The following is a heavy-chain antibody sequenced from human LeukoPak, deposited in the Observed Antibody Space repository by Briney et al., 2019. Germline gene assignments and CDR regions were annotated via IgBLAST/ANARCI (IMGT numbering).Heavy chain of an antibody. D-gene: IGHD5-24*01. CDR1: GYTFTGYY. Sequence: ASVKVSCKASGYTFTGYYMHWVRQAHGQGLEWMGWINPNSGGTNYAQKFQGRVTMTRDTSISTAYMELSRLRSDDTAVYYCARGATRIAGKSDYWGQGTLVTVSS. CDR3: ARGATRIAGKSDY. V-gene: IGHV1-2*02. J-gene: IGHJ4*02. CDR2: INPNSGGT.